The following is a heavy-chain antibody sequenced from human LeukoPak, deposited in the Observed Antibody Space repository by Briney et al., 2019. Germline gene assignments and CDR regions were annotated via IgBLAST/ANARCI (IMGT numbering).Heavy chain of an antibody. CDR2: IYYSGST. D-gene: IGHD3-22*01. CDR1: GGSVSSGSYY. J-gene: IGHJ4*02. V-gene: IGHV4-61*01. Sequence: SETLSLTCTVSGGSVSSGSYYWSWIRQPPGKGLEWIGYIYYSGSTNYNPSLKSRVTISVDTSKNQFSLKLSSVTAADTAVYYCARGGSYYYDSSGHWGQGTLVTVSS. CDR3: ARGGSYYYDSSGH.